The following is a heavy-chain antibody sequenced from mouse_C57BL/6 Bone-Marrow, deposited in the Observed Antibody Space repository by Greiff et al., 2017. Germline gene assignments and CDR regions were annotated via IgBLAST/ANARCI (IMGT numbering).Heavy chain of an antibody. D-gene: IGHD2-4*01. J-gene: IGHJ2*01. CDR1: GYTFTSYW. CDR2: IHPNSGST. V-gene: IGHV1-64*01. CDR3: ARWRLRRFDY. Sequence: QVQLQQPGAELVKPGASVKLSCKASGYTFTSYWMHWVKQRPGQGLEWIGMIHPNSGSTNYNEKFKIKATLTVDKSSSTAYMQLSSLTSEDSAVYYCARWRLRRFDYWGQGTTLTVSS.